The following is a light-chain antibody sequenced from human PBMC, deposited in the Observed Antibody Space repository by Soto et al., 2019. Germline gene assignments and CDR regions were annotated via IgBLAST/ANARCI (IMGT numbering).Light chain of an antibody. CDR3: QQYGSSPA. V-gene: IGKV3-20*01. Sequence: EIVLTQSPGTLSLSPGERATLSCRASQSVSSSYLAWYQQKPGQAPRLLIYGASSRATGIPDRISGSGSGTDFTLTISRLEPEDFALYYCQQYGSSPAFGGGTKVEIK. J-gene: IGKJ4*01. CDR2: GAS. CDR1: QSVSSSY.